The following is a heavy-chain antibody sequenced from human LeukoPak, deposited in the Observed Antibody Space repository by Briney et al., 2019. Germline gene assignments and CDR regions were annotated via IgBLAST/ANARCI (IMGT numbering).Heavy chain of an antibody. D-gene: IGHD1-7*01. CDR2: ISAYNGNT. CDR3: ARTDWNYPLDRFDY. V-gene: IGHV1-18*01. CDR1: GYTFTSYG. J-gene: IGHJ4*02. Sequence: ASVRVSCKASGYTFTSYGISWVRQAPGQGLEWMGWISAYNGNTNYAQKLQGRVTMTTDTSTSTAYMELRSLRSDDPAVYYCARTDWNYPLDRFDYWGQGTLVTVSS.